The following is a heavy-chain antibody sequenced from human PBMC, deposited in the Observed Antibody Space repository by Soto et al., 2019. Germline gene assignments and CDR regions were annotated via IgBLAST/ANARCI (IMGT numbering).Heavy chain of an antibody. D-gene: IGHD3-16*01. V-gene: IGHV3-21*01. CDR2: VSTGATYL. CDR1: GFSFGSYS. Sequence: PGGSLRLSCTASGFSFGSYSMIWVRQAPGRGLQWVSSVSTGATYLEYAGSVKGRFTISRDDANHLVFLQMKSLGPEDTAVYYCVRGGEDITSPYGMDVWGQGTTVTVS. J-gene: IGHJ6*02. CDR3: VRGGEDITSPYGMDV.